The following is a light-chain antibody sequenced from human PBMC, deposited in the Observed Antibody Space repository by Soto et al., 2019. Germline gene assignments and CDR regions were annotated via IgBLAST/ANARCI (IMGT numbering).Light chain of an antibody. J-gene: IGLJ1*01. CDR3: SSYTSSSTYV. CDR1: VSDVGGYDY. Sequence: QAVLTQAASVSGSPGQSITISCTGTVSDVGGYDYVSWYQHHPGKAPKVMIYEVTNRPSGVSNRFSGSKSGNTASLTISGLLAEDEADYYCSSYTSSSTYVFGTGTKVTVL. CDR2: EVT. V-gene: IGLV2-14*01.